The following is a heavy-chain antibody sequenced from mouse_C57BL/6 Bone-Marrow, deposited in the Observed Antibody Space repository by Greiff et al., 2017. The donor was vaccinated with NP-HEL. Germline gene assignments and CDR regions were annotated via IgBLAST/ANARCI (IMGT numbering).Heavy chain of an antibody. V-gene: IGHV14-1*01. Sequence: QQSGAELVRPGASVKLSCTASGFNIKDYYMHWVKQRPEQGLEWIGRIDPEDGDTEYAPKFQGKATMTADTSSNTAYLQLSSLTSEDTAVYYCTTEGNLYYFDYWGQGTTLTVSS. D-gene: IGHD2-1*01. CDR3: TTEGNLYYFDY. CDR1: GFNIKDYY. J-gene: IGHJ2*01. CDR2: IDPEDGDT.